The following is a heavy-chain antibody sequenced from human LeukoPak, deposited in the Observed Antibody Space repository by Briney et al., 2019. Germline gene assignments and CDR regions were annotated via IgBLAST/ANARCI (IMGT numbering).Heavy chain of an antibody. CDR1: GGFSSFYY. Sequence: ETLSLTCTVSGGFSSFYYWTWIRQPPGKGLEWIGNIHTSGSTDYSPSLKSRVTMSIDTSKNQFSLRLSSVTAADTAVYYCARPGQSSWWVYFNYWGQGTLVTVSS. CDR3: ARPGQSSWWVYFNY. CDR2: IHTSGST. V-gene: IGHV4-4*09. D-gene: IGHD2-15*01. J-gene: IGHJ4*02.